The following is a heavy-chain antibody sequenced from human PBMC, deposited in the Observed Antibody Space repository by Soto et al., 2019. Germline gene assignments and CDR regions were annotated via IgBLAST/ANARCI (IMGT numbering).Heavy chain of an antibody. D-gene: IGHD2-8*01. CDR1: GGSISSGGYY. Sequence: QVQLQESGPGLVKPSETLSLICTVSGGSISSGGYYWSWIRQHPGKGLEWIGYIYYSGSTYYNPSLKSRVTISVDTSKNQFSLKLSSVTAADTAVYYCARDYRGVPGAFDIWGQGTMVTVSS. J-gene: IGHJ3*02. V-gene: IGHV4-31*03. CDR2: IYYSGST. CDR3: ARDYRGVPGAFDI.